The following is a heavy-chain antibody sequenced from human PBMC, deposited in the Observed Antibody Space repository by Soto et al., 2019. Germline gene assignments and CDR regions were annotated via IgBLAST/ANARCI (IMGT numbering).Heavy chain of an antibody. Sequence: ASVKVSCKASGCTFTSYYMHWVRQAPGQGLEWMGIINPSGGSTSYAQKFQGRVTMTRDTSTSTVYMELSSLRSEDTAVYYCARAKEGLGYCSGGSCYSFDYWGQGTLVTVSS. CDR2: INPSGGST. J-gene: IGHJ4*02. D-gene: IGHD2-15*01. CDR1: GCTFTSYY. V-gene: IGHV1-46*03. CDR3: ARAKEGLGYCSGGSCYSFDY.